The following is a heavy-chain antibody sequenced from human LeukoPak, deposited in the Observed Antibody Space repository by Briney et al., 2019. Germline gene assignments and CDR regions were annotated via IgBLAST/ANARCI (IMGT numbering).Heavy chain of an antibody. CDR3: ARYRDYGDYVGYFDY. Sequence: GGSLRLSCAASGFTFSSYAMHWVRQAPGKGLELVAVISYDGSNKYYADSVKGRFTISRDNSKNTLYLQMNSLRAEDTAVYYCARYRDYGDYVGYFDYWGQGTLVTVSS. D-gene: IGHD4-17*01. CDR1: GFTFSSYA. V-gene: IGHV3-30*01. J-gene: IGHJ4*02. CDR2: ISYDGSNK.